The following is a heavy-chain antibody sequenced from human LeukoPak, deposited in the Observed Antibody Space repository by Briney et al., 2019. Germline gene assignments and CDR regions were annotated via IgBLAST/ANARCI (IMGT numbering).Heavy chain of an antibody. CDR2: INADGSVT. Sequence: GGSLRLSCTASGFTLSNYWIHWVRQAPGRGLVWVPRINADGSVTDYADSVKGRFTISRDNAKNTVYLQMNSLRAEDTAVYFCARPYGSSSLAAEYWGLGTLATVSS. J-gene: IGHJ4*02. D-gene: IGHD6-6*01. CDR3: ARPYGSSSLAAEY. V-gene: IGHV3-74*01. CDR1: GFTLSNYW.